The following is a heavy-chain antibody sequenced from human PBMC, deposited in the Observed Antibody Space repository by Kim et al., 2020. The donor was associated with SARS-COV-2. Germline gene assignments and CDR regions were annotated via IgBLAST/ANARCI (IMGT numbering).Heavy chain of an antibody. CDR1: GDSVSRDSTA. CDR3: AGDFALYV. V-gene: IGHV6-1*01. J-gene: IGHJ3*01. CDR2: TYYRSKWYS. Sequence: SQTLSLTCAISGDSVSRDSTAWNWIRQSPSRGLEWLGRTYYRSKWYSDYAVSVKSRIIINADTSRNHFSLQLNSVSPEDTAVYYCAGDFALYVWGQGTMVTVSS. D-gene: IGHD2-21*01.